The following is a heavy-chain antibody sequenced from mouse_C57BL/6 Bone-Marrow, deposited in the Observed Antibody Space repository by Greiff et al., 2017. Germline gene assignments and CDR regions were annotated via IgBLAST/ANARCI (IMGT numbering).Heavy chain of an antibody. V-gene: IGHV2-9-1*01. CDR3: ASYYYGSSYGSYYAMDY. CDR1: GFSLTSYA. CDR2: IWTGGGT. Sequence: VKLMESGPGLVAPSQSLSITCTVSGFSLTSYAISWVRQPPGKGLEWLGVIWTGGGTNYNSALKSRLSISKDNSKSQVFLKMNSLQTDDTARYYCASYYYGSSYGSYYAMDYWGKGTSVTVSS. D-gene: IGHD1-1*01. J-gene: IGHJ4*01.